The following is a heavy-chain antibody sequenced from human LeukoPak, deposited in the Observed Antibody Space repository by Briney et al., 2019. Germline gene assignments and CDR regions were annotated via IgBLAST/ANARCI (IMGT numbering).Heavy chain of an antibody. D-gene: IGHD6-19*01. J-gene: IGHJ6*02. CDR3: ARHRSIGSYIYAMDV. Sequence: SETLSLTCTVSDGSISSYFWSWIRQTPGKGLEWVGYIHYSGATNHNPSLKSRVTISVDTSKNQFSLKLSSVTATDTAVYYCARHRSIGSYIYAMDVWGQGSTVTVSS. CDR2: IHYSGAT. CDR1: DGSISSYF. V-gene: IGHV4-59*08.